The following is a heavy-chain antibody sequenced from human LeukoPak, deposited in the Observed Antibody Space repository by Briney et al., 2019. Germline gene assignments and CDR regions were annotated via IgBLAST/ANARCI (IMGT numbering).Heavy chain of an antibody. V-gene: IGHV4-34*01. Sequence: SETLSLTCTVSGGSVSSGFYWTWIRQPPGKGLEWIGQINHSRSTHYNPSLKSRVTISVDTSKNQFSLKLSSVTAADTAVYYCARVPKYFDLWGRGTLVTVSS. CDR2: INHSRST. J-gene: IGHJ2*01. CDR3: ARVPKYFDL. CDR1: GGSVSSGFY.